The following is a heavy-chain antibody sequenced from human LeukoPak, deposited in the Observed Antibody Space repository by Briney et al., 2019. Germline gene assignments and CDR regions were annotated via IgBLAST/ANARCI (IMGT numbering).Heavy chain of an antibody. CDR2: IRTKGYGGAT. CDR3: TRASRFSGDHNY. D-gene: IGHD2-21*01. CDR1: GFTFGDYA. Sequence: PGGSLRLSCTASGFTFGDYAVSWVRQAPGKGLEWVGFIRTKGYGGATEYAASVKDRFTISRDDSKSIAYLQMNSLRSEDTAVYYCTRASRFSGDHNYWGQGTLVTVSS. V-gene: IGHV3-49*04. J-gene: IGHJ4*02.